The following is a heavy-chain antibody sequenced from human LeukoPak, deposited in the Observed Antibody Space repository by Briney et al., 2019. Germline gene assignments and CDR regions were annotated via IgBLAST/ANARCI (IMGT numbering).Heavy chain of an antibody. CDR3: ATEWSAGGSHY. D-gene: IGHD2-8*02. J-gene: IGHJ4*02. Sequence: QTGGSLRLSCAASGFTLSSYWMSWVRQAPGKGLEWVANIKRDGSEKYYVDSVKGRFTISRDNAKNALFLQMDSLRVDDTAVYYCATEWSAGGSHYWGQGTLVTVAS. CDR1: GFTLSSYW. V-gene: IGHV3-7*01. CDR2: IKRDGSEK.